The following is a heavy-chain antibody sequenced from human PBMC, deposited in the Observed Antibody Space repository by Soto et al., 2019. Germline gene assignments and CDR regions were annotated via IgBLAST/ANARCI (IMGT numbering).Heavy chain of an antibody. CDR1: GYIVTSFG. CDR2: ISEYGDS. J-gene: IGHJ3*01. V-gene: IGHV1-18*01. CDR3: ARGGGAYDV. Sequence: QVQLVQSGAEVKKPGATVKVSCKASGYIVTSFGINWVRQAPGQGLEWMGCISEYGDSNYSEKLQDRVSLTTDTYTNTAYMELRSLGSDDTGVYYCARGGGAYDVWGQGTKITLS.